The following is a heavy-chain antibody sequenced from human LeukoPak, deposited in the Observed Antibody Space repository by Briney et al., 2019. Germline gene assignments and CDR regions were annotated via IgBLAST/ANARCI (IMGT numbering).Heavy chain of an antibody. CDR2: IYPGDSDT. J-gene: IGHJ3*02. CDR1: GYSFTSYW. Sequence: GESLKISCKGSGYSFTSYWIGWVRRLPGKGLECMGIIYPGDSDTRYSPSFQGHVTISADKFISPAYLQWSSLKASDTAMYYCAIYSSSWFGDFDAFHIWGQGTMVTVSS. CDR3: AIYSSSWFGDFDAFHI. V-gene: IGHV5-51*01. D-gene: IGHD6-13*01.